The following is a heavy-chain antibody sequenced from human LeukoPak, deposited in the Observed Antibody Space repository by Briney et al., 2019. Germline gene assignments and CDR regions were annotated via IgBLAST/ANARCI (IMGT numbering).Heavy chain of an antibody. CDR2: IYSGGST. CDR3: ARDGGSGWSSAFFDY. J-gene: IGHJ4*02. D-gene: IGHD6-19*01. CDR1: GFTFSNYW. Sequence: GGSLRLSCAASGFTFSNYWMSWVRQAPGKGLEWVSVIYSGGSTNYADSVKGRFTISRDNSKSTLYLQMSSLRAEDTAVYYCARDGGSGWSSAFFDYWGQGTLVTVSS. V-gene: IGHV3-53*01.